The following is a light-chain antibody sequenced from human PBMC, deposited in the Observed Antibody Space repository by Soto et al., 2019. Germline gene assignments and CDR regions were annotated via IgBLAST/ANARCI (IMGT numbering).Light chain of an antibody. CDR1: QSVSSNY. V-gene: IGKV3-20*01. CDR3: QQYDTSPPT. CDR2: GAS. J-gene: IGKJ1*01. Sequence: EIVLTQSPGTLSLSPGERATLSCRASQSVSSNYWAWYQQKRGQAPRLLIYGASSRATGIPTRFSGSGSGTDFTLTISRLEPEDFAVYYCQQYDTSPPTFGQGTKVEI.